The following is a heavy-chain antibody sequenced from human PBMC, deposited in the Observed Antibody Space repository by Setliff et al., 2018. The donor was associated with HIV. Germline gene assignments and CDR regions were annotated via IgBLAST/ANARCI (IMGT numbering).Heavy chain of an antibody. CDR1: GGTFSSYA. CDR3: ASPYYYDSSGYYGYYFDY. V-gene: IGHV1-69*10. D-gene: IGHD3-22*01. CDR2: IIPILGIE. Sequence: ASVKVSCKASGGTFSSYAISWVRQAPGQGLEWMGGIIPILGIENYAQKFQGRVTITADKSTSTAYMELSSLRSEDTAVYYCASPYYYDSSGYYGYYFDYWGQGTLVTVSS. J-gene: IGHJ4*02.